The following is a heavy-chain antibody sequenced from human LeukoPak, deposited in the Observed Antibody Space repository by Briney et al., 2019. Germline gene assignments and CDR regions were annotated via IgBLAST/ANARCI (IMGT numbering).Heavy chain of an antibody. Sequence: ASVKVSCEASGYTFTSYGISWVRQAPGQGLEWMGWISAYNGNTNYAQKLQGRVTMTTDTSTSTAYMELRSLRSDDTAVYYCARGDVWGSYRYAIDYWGQGTLVTVSS. CDR2: ISAYNGNT. CDR1: GYTFTSYG. D-gene: IGHD3-16*02. V-gene: IGHV1-18*01. J-gene: IGHJ4*02. CDR3: ARGDVWGSYRYAIDY.